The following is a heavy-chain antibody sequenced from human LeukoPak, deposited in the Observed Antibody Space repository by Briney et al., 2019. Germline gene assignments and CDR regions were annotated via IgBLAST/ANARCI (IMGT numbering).Heavy chain of an antibody. V-gene: IGHV3-48*03. D-gene: IGHD2-2*01. CDR3: ASSVVPAAIDY. CDR1: GFTFSSYE. J-gene: IGHJ4*02. Sequence: GGSLRLSCAASGFTFSSYEMNWVRQAPGKGLEWVSYISSSGSTIYYADSVKGRFTISRDNAKNSLYLQMNSLRAEDTAVYYCASSVVPAAIDYWRQGTLVTVPS. CDR2: ISSSGSTI.